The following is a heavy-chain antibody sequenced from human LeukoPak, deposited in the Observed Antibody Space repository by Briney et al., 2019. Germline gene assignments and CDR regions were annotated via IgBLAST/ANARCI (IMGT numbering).Heavy chain of an antibody. CDR2: INHSGST. Sequence: SETLSLTCAVYGGPFSGYYWSWIRQPPGKGLEWIGEINHSGSTNYNPSLKSRVTISVDTSKNQFSLKLSSVTAADTAVYYCARTYYYDSSGIGHSYGMDVWGQGTTVTVSS. V-gene: IGHV4-34*01. CDR1: GGPFSGYY. J-gene: IGHJ6*02. D-gene: IGHD3-22*01. CDR3: ARTYYYDSSGIGHSYGMDV.